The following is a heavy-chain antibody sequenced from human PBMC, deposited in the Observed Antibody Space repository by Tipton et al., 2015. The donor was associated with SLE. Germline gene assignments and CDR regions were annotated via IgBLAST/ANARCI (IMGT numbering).Heavy chain of an antibody. CDR1: GGSTTRFY. CDR3: ARGPYYFDY. J-gene: IGHJ4*02. CDR2: VYYSGNT. Sequence: GLVKPSETLSLTCSVSGGSTTRFYWSWIRQSPGKTMEWIGYVYYSGNTNYNPSLQSRLTISVDTSKNQFSLKLNSVTAADTAVYYCARGPYYFDYWGQGTLVTVSS. V-gene: IGHV4-59*08.